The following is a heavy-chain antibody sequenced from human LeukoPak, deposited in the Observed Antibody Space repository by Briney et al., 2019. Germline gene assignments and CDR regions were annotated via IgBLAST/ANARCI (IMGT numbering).Heavy chain of an antibody. CDR3: ARGPDIVVVPAAAFDP. CDR1: GYTLTDYY. D-gene: IGHD2-2*01. Sequence: ASVKVSCKASGYTLTDYYLHWVRQAPGHGLKWMGWINPNSGATHYAQSFQARVTMARDTSIGSGYMELTGLESADTAVYYCARGPDIVVVPAAAFDPWGQGTLVTVSS. CDR2: INPNSGAT. J-gene: IGHJ5*02. V-gene: IGHV1-2*02.